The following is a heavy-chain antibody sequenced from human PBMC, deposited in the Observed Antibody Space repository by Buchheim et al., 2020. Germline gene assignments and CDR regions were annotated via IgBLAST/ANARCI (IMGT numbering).Heavy chain of an antibody. Sequence: QVQLQQWGAGLLKPSETLSLTCAVYGGSFSGYYWSWIRQPPGKGLEWIGEINHSGSTNYNPSLKSRVTISVDTSKNQFYLKLSSVTAADTAVYYCARGSSSWLYYGMDVWGQGTT. J-gene: IGHJ6*02. CDR3: ARGSSSWLYYGMDV. CDR2: INHSGST. CDR1: GGSFSGYY. V-gene: IGHV4-34*01. D-gene: IGHD6-13*01.